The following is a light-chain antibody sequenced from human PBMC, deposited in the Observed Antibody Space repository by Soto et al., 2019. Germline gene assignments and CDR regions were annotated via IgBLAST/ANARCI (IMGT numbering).Light chain of an antibody. CDR1: QSIGSW. CDR2: KAS. CDR3: QQYNSYPIT. J-gene: IGKJ5*01. V-gene: IGKV1-5*03. Sequence: DIQMTQSPSTLSASVGDRVTITCRASQSIGSWLAWYQQKPGKAPKLLIYKASTLESGVPSRFSGSGSGTEFTLTTSSLQPDDFATYYCQQYNSYPITFGQGTRLEIK.